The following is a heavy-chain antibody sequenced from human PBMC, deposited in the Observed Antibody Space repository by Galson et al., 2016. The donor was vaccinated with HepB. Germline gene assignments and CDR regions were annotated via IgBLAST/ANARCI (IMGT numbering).Heavy chain of an antibody. CDR3: ASRPGGASVYYGVFDY. CDR2: ISYDGRT. D-gene: IGHD2-8*02. V-gene: IGHV4-59*12. CDR1: GGSISSSF. J-gene: IGHJ4*02. Sequence: SETLSLTCTVSGGSISSSFWTWIRQPPGKPLEWIGYISYDGRTNYNPSLNSRVTISADTSNNQFSLRLTFMTAADTAVYYCASRPGGASVYYGVFDYWGQGALVTVSS.